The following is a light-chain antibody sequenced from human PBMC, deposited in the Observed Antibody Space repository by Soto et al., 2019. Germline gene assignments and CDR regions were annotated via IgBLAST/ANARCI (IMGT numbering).Light chain of an antibody. Sequence: DIVMTQSPDSLAVSLGERATINCESSQSVLYSSNNKNYLAWFQQKPGQPPKLLIYWASTRESGVPDRFSGSGSGTDFTLTISSLQAEDVAVYYCQQYYNTPQTFGQGTKLEIK. CDR1: QSVLYSSNNKNY. CDR3: QQYYNTPQT. J-gene: IGKJ2*01. V-gene: IGKV4-1*01. CDR2: WAS.